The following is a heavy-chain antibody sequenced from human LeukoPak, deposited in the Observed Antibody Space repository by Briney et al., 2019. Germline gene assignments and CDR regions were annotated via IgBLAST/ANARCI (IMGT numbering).Heavy chain of an antibody. J-gene: IGHJ4*02. Sequence: SETLSLTCSVSGYSISSTYYWGWIRQPPGKGLEWIGTMYHSGSTNYNPSLKSRVTISVDTSKNQFPLKLSSVTAADTAVYFCARGFRGDNFDYWGQGTLVTVSS. D-gene: IGHD7-27*01. V-gene: IGHV4-38-2*02. CDR1: GYSISSTYY. CDR2: MYHSGST. CDR3: ARGFRGDNFDY.